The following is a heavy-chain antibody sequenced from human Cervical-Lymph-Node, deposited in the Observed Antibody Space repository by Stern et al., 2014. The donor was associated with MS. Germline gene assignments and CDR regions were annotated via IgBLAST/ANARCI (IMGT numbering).Heavy chain of an antibody. CDR3: AREEAGHRLGMMDV. Sequence: QVQLVQSGAEVKKPGASVKVSCKASGYTFTRYYMHWVRQAPGQGLEWMGVINLSGGSTSYAQKFQGRVTMTRDTSTSTVYMELSSLRSEDTAVYYCAREEAGHRLGMMDVWGLGTTVTVSS. J-gene: IGHJ6*02. D-gene: IGHD6-19*01. V-gene: IGHV1-46*01. CDR1: GYTFTRYY. CDR2: INLSGGST.